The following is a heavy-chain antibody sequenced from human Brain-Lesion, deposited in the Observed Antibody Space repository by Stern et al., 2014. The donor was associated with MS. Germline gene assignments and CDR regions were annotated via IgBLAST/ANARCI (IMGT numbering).Heavy chain of an antibody. Sequence: EVQLVQSGAEVKKPGESLKISCEASGYLFDDYWIGWVRQMSGRGLELVAIIFPRDSNTRYSPSVQGQVPISADKSISTAYLQRSSLKASDPAMYYCARSPATPSGYDRFDYWGQGALVTVSS. V-gene: IGHV5-51*03. D-gene: IGHD5-12*01. J-gene: IGHJ4*02. CDR1: GYLFDDYW. CDR3: ARSPATPSGYDRFDY. CDR2: IFPRDSNT.